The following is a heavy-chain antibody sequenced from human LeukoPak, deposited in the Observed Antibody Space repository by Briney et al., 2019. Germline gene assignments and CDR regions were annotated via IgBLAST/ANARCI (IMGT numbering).Heavy chain of an antibody. D-gene: IGHD3-22*01. CDR2: INHSGST. CDR3: ARDVGHSSGWYYYMDV. V-gene: IGHV4-34*01. Sequence: SETLSLTCAVYGGSFSGYYWSWIRQPPGKGLEWIGEINHSGSTNYNPSLKSRVTISVDTPKNQFSLKLSSVTAADTAVYYCARDVGHSSGWYYYMDVWGKGTTVTVSS. CDR1: GGSFSGYY. J-gene: IGHJ6*03.